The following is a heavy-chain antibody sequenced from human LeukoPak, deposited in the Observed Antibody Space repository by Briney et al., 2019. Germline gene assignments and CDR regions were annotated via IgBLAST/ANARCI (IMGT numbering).Heavy chain of an antibody. V-gene: IGHV4-34*01. Sequence: SETLSLTCAVCGGSFSGYYWSWIRQPPGKGLEWIGEINHSGSTNYNPSLKSRVTISVDTSKNQFSLKLSSVTAADTAVYYCARVKNRIAAAGTGWFDPWGQGTLVTVSS. CDR3: ARVKNRIAAAGTGWFDP. CDR2: INHSGST. D-gene: IGHD6-13*01. J-gene: IGHJ5*02. CDR1: GGSFSGYY.